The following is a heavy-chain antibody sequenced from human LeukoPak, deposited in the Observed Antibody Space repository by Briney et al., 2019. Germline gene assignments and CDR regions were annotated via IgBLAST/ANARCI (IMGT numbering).Heavy chain of an antibody. Sequence: GRSLRLSCVASGFTFSSYGMHWVRQAPGKGLEWVAVIWYDGSNKYYADSVKGRFTISRDNSKNTLYLQMNSLRAEDTAVYYCARDRGYSSSWFLDYWGQGTLVTVSS. CDR3: ARDRGYSSSWFLDY. CDR1: GFTFSSYG. CDR2: IWYDGSNK. D-gene: IGHD6-13*01. J-gene: IGHJ4*02. V-gene: IGHV3-33*01.